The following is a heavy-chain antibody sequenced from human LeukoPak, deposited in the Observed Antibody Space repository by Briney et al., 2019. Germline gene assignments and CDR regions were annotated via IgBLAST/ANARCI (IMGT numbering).Heavy chain of an antibody. Sequence: ASVKVSCKVSGYTLTELSMHWVRQAPGKGLEWMGGFDPEDGDTIYAQKFQGRVTITRDTSASTAYMELSSLRSEDTAVYYCARVGNYAPYYYYYGMDVWGQGTTVTVSS. CDR2: FDPEDGDT. J-gene: IGHJ6*02. CDR3: ARVGNYAPYYYYYGMDV. V-gene: IGHV1-24*01. D-gene: IGHD4-11*01. CDR1: GYTLTELS.